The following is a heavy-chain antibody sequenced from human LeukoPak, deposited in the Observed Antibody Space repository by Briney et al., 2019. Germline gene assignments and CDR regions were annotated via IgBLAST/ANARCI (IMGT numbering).Heavy chain of an antibody. CDR1: GYTFTSYY. J-gene: IGHJ4*02. CDR2: INPSGGST. Sequence: GASVKVSCKASGYTFTSYYMHWVRQAPGQGLEWMGVINPSGGSTSYAQKFQGRVTMTRDTSTSTVYMELSSLRSEDTAVYYCAIRDGYNFGHDYWGQGTLVTVSS. CDR3: AIRDGYNFGHDY. D-gene: IGHD5-24*01. V-gene: IGHV1-46*01.